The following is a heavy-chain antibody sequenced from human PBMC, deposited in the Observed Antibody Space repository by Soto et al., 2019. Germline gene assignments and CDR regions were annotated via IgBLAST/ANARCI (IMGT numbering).Heavy chain of an antibody. CDR3: ARGQYYFDY. CDR2: IYHSGST. V-gene: IGHV4-4*02. Sequence: SETLSLTCVVSSDSISSVNWWSWVRQSPGKGLEWIGEIYHSGSTNYNPSLKSRVAISVDKSKNQFSLKPTSLTAADTAVYYCARGQYYFDYWGPGTLVTVSS. CDR1: SDSISSVNW. J-gene: IGHJ4*02.